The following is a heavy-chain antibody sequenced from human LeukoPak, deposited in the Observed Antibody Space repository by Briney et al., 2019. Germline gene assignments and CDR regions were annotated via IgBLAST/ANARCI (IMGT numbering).Heavy chain of an antibody. Sequence: SETLSLTCTVSGGSISSYYWSWLRQPPGKGLEWIGYIYYSGSTNYNPSLKSRVTISVDTSKNQFSLKLSSVTAADTAVYYCARELLWFGELSSYLDYWGQGTLVTVSS. V-gene: IGHV4-59*01. CDR2: IYYSGST. J-gene: IGHJ4*02. D-gene: IGHD3-10*01. CDR1: GGSISSYY. CDR3: ARELLWFGELSSYLDY.